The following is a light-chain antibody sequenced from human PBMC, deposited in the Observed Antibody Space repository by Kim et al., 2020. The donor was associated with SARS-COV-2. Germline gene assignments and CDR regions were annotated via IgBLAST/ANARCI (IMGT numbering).Light chain of an antibody. V-gene: IGLV1-44*01. CDR1: TSDIVSHT. CDR2: SNK. CDR3: AAWDDSLNGPV. J-gene: IGLJ2*01. Sequence: GQRVTISCSGSTSDIVSHTVNRYQQLLGTAPKFLISSNKQRPSGVHARFSGSKSGTSASLAITGLQSEDEADYYCAAWDDSLNGPVFGGGTQLTVL.